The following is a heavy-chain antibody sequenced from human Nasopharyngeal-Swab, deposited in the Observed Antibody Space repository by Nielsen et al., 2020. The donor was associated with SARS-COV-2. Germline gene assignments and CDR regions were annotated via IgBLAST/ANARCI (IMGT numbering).Heavy chain of an antibody. D-gene: IGHD6-19*01. Sequence: GGSLRLSCATSGFTFSKAWMSWVRQAPGKGPEWVGRIKSRAAGGTTDYAAPVIGRFTVSRDDSESTLYLQMSSLKIEDTAVYYCTTYSSGWLWGKGTTVTVSS. J-gene: IGHJ6*04. CDR3: TTYSSGWL. CDR2: IKSRAAGGTT. CDR1: GFTFSKAW. V-gene: IGHV3-15*01.